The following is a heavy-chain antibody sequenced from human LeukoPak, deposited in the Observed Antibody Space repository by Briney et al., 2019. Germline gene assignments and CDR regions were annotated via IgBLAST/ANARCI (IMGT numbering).Heavy chain of an antibody. J-gene: IGHJ3*02. CDR2: ISSNGGST. CDR1: GFTFSDNY. Sequence: GGSLRLSCAASGFTFSDNYMSWIRQAPGKGLEYVSAISSNGGSTYYADSVKGRFTISRDNSKNTLYLQMSSLRAEDTAVYYCVKVNCSGGSCSAFDIWGQGTMVTVSS. D-gene: IGHD2-15*01. V-gene: IGHV3-64D*09. CDR3: VKVNCSGGSCSAFDI.